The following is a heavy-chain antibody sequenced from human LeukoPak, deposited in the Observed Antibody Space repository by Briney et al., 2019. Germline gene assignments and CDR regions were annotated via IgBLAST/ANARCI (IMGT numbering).Heavy chain of an antibody. D-gene: IGHD6-13*01. Sequence: PGGSLRLSCAASGFTFSSYAMSWVRQAPGKELEWVSAISGSGGSTYYADSVKGRFTISRDNSKNTLYLQMNSLRAEDTAVYYCAKGHIAAAGIKYFQHWGQGTLVTVSS. J-gene: IGHJ1*01. CDR3: AKGHIAAAGIKYFQH. CDR2: ISGSGGST. V-gene: IGHV3-23*01. CDR1: GFTFSSYA.